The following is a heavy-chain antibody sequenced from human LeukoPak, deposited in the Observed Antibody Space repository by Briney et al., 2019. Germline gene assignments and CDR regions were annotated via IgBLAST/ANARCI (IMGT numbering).Heavy chain of an antibody. D-gene: IGHD3-22*01. CDR2: IKQDGSEK. J-gene: IGHJ4*02. Sequence: GGSLRLSCAASGFTSSTYWMSWVRQAPGKGLEWVGNIKQDGSEKYYVDSVKGRFTISRDNAKNSLYLQMISLRAEDTAIYYRAKMARNYYDSSGYPYYFDYWGQGTLVTVSS. CDR1: GFTSSTYW. CDR3: AKMARNYYDSSGYPYYFDY. V-gene: IGHV3-7*01.